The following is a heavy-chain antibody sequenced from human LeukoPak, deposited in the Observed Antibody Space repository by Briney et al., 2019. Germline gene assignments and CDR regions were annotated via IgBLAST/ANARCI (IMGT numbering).Heavy chain of an antibody. CDR2: IGISSGNT. CDR3: ARDHRYAFDN. Sequence: ARGSLRLSCAASGFNFIDSSMNWVRQAPGKGLEWISYIGISSGNTKYADSVKGRFTISRDKARNSLYLQMNSLRVGDTAVYYCARDHRYAFDNWGHGTLVTVSS. J-gene: IGHJ4*01. D-gene: IGHD5-12*01. V-gene: IGHV3-48*01. CDR1: GFNFIDSS.